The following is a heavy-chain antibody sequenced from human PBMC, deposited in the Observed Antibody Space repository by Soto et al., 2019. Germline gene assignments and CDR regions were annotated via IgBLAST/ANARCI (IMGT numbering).Heavy chain of an antibody. CDR2: IIPVFGTA. D-gene: IGHD1-26*01. CDR3: AGDLPLGSGSHSAY. Sequence: QVQLVQSGAEVKKPGSSVKVSCKASGGTFSSYAISWVRQAPGQGLEWMGRIIPVFGTANNAQKFQGRVTINADDGTSTGYRGLSSLTSEDAAVDYCAGDLPLGSGSHSAYGGQGTLVPVSS. V-gene: IGHV1-69*15. CDR1: GGTFSSYA. J-gene: IGHJ1*01.